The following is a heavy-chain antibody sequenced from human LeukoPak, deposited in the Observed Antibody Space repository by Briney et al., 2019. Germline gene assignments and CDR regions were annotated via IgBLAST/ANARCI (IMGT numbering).Heavy chain of an antibody. CDR2: ISSSSSTI. Sequence: GRSLRLSCAASGFTFSNYGMHWVRQAPGKGLEWVSYISSSSSTIYYADSVKGRFTISRDNAKNSLYLQMNSLRAEDTAVYYCARATSEGDFWSGFSYYYYYYMDVWGKGTTVTVSS. CDR1: GFTFSNYG. V-gene: IGHV3-48*04. J-gene: IGHJ6*03. CDR3: ARATSEGDFWSGFSYYYYYYMDV. D-gene: IGHD3-3*01.